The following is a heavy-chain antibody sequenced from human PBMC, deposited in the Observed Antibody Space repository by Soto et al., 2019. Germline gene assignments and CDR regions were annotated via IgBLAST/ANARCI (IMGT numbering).Heavy chain of an antibody. J-gene: IGHJ4*02. D-gene: IGHD1-26*01. V-gene: IGHV1-69*01. CDR1: GGTFSSYS. CDR2: IIPIFGTA. Sequence: QVPLVQSGAEVKKPGSSVKVSCKASGGTFSSYSINWVRQAPGQGLEWMGEIIPIFGTANYAQKFLGRVTITADESTSTAYMELSSLRSEDTAVDYCAIDGGRHSGGIDYWGQGTLATVSS. CDR3: AIDGGRHSGGIDY.